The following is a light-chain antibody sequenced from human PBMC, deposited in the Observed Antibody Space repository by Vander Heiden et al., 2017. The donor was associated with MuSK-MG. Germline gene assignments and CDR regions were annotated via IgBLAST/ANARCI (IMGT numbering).Light chain of an antibody. Sequence: AIRMTQSPSSFSASTGDRVTITCRASQGISSYLAWYQQKPGKAPKLLIYAASTLQSGVPSRFSGSRSGTDFTLTISCLQSEDFATYYCQQDDSYRPTFGHGTKVDIK. CDR1: QGISSY. J-gene: IGKJ3*01. CDR3: QQDDSYRPT. CDR2: AAS. V-gene: IGKV1-8*01.